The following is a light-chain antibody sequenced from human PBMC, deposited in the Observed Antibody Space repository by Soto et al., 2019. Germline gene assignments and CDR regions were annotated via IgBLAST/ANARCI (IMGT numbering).Light chain of an antibody. CDR3: QQYGSSPPNT. Sequence: EIVLTQSPGPLSLSPGERATLSCRASQSVSSSYLAWYQQKPGQAPRVLIYGASSRATGIPDRFSGSGSGTDFTLTISRLEPEDFAVYYCQQYGSSPPNTFGQGTKLEIK. J-gene: IGKJ2*01. CDR1: QSVSSSY. CDR2: GAS. V-gene: IGKV3-20*01.